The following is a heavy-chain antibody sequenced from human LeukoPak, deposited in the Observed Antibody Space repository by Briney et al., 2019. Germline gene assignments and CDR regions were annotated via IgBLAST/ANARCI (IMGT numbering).Heavy chain of an antibody. CDR1: GDSISSSNCY. CDR2: IYFSGGT. CDR3: ARDRGSGSSSPDFDY. Sequence: SETLSLTCTVSGDSISSSNCYWGWIRQPPGKGLEWIGSIYFSGGTYYNASLKSRVTISVDTSKNQFSLQLNSVTPEDTAVYYCARDRGSGSSSPDFDYWGQGTLVTVSS. D-gene: IGHD6-6*01. J-gene: IGHJ4*02. V-gene: IGHV4-39*02.